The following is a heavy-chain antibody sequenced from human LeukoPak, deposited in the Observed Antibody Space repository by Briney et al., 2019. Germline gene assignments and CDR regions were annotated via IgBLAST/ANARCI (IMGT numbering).Heavy chain of an antibody. D-gene: IGHD2-21*02. CDR1: GGSISSYY. CDR3: ARQSYGGDAYYFDF. Sequence: SETLSLTCTVSGGSISSYYWSWIRQPPGKGLEWIGYIYYSGSTYYNPSLNSRVTISVDMSNNQFSLKLSSVTAADTAVYYCARQSYGGDAYYFDFWGQGTLVTVSS. V-gene: IGHV4-59*08. J-gene: IGHJ4*02. CDR2: IYYSGST.